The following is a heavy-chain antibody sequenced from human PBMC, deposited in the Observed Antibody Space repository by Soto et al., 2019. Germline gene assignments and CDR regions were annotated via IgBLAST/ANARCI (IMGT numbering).Heavy chain of an antibody. J-gene: IGHJ4*02. D-gene: IGHD7-27*01. CDR1: GGSISSSSYY. V-gene: IGHV4-39*01. Sequence: SETLSLTCTVSGGSISSSSYYWGWIRQPPGKGLEWIGSIYYSGSTYYNPSLKSRVTISVDTSKNQFSLKLSSVTAADTAVYYCARLWSKNWGKFDYWGQGTLVTVSS. CDR3: ARLWSKNWGKFDY. CDR2: IYYSGST.